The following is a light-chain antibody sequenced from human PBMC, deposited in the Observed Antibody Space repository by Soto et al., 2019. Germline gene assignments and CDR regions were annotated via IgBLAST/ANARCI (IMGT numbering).Light chain of an antibody. CDR1: QSIGSH. V-gene: IGKV1-39*01. Sequence: IQVTQSPSSLSASVGDRVTITCRASQSIGSHLNWYQQKPGTAPNLLIHGASSLQAGVPSRFSGSGSGTDFTLTIRTLQPEDFATYYCLQTYSLPVAFGGGTKVEI. CDR2: GAS. J-gene: IGKJ4*01. CDR3: LQTYSLPVA.